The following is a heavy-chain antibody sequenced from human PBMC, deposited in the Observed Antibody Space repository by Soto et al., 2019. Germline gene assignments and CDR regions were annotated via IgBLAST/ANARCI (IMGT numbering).Heavy chain of an antibody. V-gene: IGHV1-18*01. D-gene: IGHD3-22*01. J-gene: IGHJ6*02. CDR3: ARGPQGDYDSSGYYYYYGMDV. Sequence: ASVKVSCKASGYTFTSYGISWVRQAPGQGLEWMGWISAYNGNTNYAQKLQGRVTMTTDTSASTAYMELSSLRSEDTAVYYCARGPQGDYDSSGYYYYYGMDVWGQGTTVTVSS. CDR1: GYTFTSYG. CDR2: ISAYNGNT.